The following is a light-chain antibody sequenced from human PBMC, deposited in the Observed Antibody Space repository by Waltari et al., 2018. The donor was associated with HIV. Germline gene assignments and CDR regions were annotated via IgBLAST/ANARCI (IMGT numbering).Light chain of an antibody. J-gene: IGLJ2*01. CDR1: SSDVGGYNY. Sequence: QSALTQPRSVSGSPGPSVTISCTGTSSDVGGYNYVSWYQQHPGKAPKLMIYDVSKRPSGVPDRFSGSKSGNTASLTISGLQAEDEADYYCCSYAGSYTFGGVFGGGTKLTVL. V-gene: IGLV2-11*01. CDR2: DVS. CDR3: CSYAGSYTFGGV.